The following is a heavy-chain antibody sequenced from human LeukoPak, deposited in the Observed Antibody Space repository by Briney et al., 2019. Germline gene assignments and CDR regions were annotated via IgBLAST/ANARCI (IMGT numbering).Heavy chain of an antibody. CDR3: ARGGNDFWSGLMYNWFDP. D-gene: IGHD3-3*01. V-gene: IGHV4-59*01. Sequence: SETLSLTCTVSGGSISSYYWNWIRQPPGKGLEWIGYIYYSGSTNYNPSLQSRVTISVDTSKNQFSLKLTSVTAADMAMYYCARGGNDFWSGLMYNWFDPWGPGNPGHRLL. CDR2: IYYSGST. CDR1: GGSISSYY. J-gene: IGHJ5*02.